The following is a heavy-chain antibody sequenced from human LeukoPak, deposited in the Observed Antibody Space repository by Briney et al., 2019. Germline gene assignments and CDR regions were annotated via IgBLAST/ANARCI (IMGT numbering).Heavy chain of an antibody. CDR2: INPNSGGT. V-gene: IGHV1-2*02. Sequence: ASVKVSCKASGNTFAGYYVHWVRQAPGQGLEWMGWINPNSGGTNYAQKFQGRVTMTRDTSISTAYMELSRLRSDDTAVYYCARDMQDYGDWGFFDYWGQGTLVTVSS. CDR3: ARDMQDYGDWGFFDY. D-gene: IGHD4-17*01. J-gene: IGHJ4*02. CDR1: GNTFAGYY.